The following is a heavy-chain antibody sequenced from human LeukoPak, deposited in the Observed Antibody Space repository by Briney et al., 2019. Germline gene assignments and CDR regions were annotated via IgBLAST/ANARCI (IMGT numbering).Heavy chain of an antibody. V-gene: IGHV3-66*01. D-gene: IGHD4-17*01. Sequence: GGSLRLSCAASGFTVSSNYMSWVRQAPGKGLEWVSVIYSGGSTYYADSAKGRFTISRDNSKNTLYLQMNSLRAEDTAVYYCARGLYDYGDYGNYYYYGMDVWGQGTTVTVSS. CDR2: IYSGGST. CDR3: ARGLYDYGDYGNYYYYGMDV. J-gene: IGHJ6*02. CDR1: GFTVSSNY.